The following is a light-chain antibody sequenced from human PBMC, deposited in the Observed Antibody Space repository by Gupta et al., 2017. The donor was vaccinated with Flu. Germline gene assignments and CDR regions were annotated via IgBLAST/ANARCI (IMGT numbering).Light chain of an antibody. J-gene: IGLJ1*01. V-gene: IGLV2-14*04. Sequence: ITICCTGTSSDVGGYNYVSWYQQHTGKAPKLMIYDVSNRPSGVSNRFSGSKSGNTASLTISGLQAEDEADYYCSSYTSSSTSYVFGTGTKVTVL. CDR2: DVS. CDR3: SSYTSSSTSYV. CDR1: SSDVGGYNY.